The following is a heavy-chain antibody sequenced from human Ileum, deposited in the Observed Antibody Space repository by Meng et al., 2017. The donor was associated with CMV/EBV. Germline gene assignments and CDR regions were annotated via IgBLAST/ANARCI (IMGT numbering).Heavy chain of an antibody. CDR3: ARFRIAALGNLFDP. CDR1: GGLISSGDYY. Sequence: QVYLQASGPGLVKPSEILSLTCRGSGGLISSGDYYWSSIRQTPGKGLEWIGYIFFSGNTYYNPSLNNRVIISIDPPRNQFSLKVDSVTAADTAVYYCARFRIAALGNLFDPWGHGTLVTVSS. V-gene: IGHV4-30-4*08. D-gene: IGHD6-13*01. J-gene: IGHJ5*02. CDR2: IFFSGNT.